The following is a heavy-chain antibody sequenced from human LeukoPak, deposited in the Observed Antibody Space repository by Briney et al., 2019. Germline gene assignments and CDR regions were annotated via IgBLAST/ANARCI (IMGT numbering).Heavy chain of an antibody. CDR1: GFTFSNAC. CDR2: IKSKADGGTT. Sequence: GGSLRLSCAASGFTFSNACMSWVRQAPGKGLEWVGRIKSKADGGTTDYSAPVEGRFSISRDDSKNTVSLQMNSLESEDTAVYYCTTGQWYWYFDLWGRGTRVTVSS. V-gene: IGHV3-15*01. D-gene: IGHD6-19*01. CDR3: TTGQWYWYFDL. J-gene: IGHJ2*01.